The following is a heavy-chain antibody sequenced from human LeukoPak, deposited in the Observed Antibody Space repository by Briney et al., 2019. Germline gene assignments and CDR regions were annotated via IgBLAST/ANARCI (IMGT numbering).Heavy chain of an antibody. Sequence: PGGSLRLSCAASGFTFSSYAMSWVRQAPGKGLEWVSGINWNGGSTGYADSVKGRFTISRDNAKNSLYLQMNSLRAEDTALYCCARDLRVWFGESAHYYMDVWGKGTTVTVSS. CDR3: ARDLRVWFGESAHYYMDV. V-gene: IGHV3-20*04. J-gene: IGHJ6*03. D-gene: IGHD3-10*01. CDR2: INWNGGST. CDR1: GFTFSSYA.